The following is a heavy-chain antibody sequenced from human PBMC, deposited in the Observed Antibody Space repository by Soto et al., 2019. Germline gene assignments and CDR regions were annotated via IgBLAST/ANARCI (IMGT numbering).Heavy chain of an antibody. J-gene: IGHJ4*02. CDR1: GYTFNSYD. D-gene: IGHD5-18*01. CDR3: ARGWVRYSYGLYLYY. Sequence: ASVKVSCKASGYTFNSYDINWVRQDTGQGLEWMGWMNPNSGNTGYAQKFQGRVTMTRNTSISTAYMELSSLRSEDTAVYYCARGWVRYSYGLYLYYWGQGTLVTVSS. CDR2: MNPNSGNT. V-gene: IGHV1-8*01.